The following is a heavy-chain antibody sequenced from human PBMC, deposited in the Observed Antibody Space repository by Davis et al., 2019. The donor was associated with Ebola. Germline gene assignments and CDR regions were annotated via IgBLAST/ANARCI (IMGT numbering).Heavy chain of an antibody. D-gene: IGHD5-12*01. Sequence: PGGSLRLSCATSGLTFSSYSMNWVRQAPGKGLEWVSSISSSSSYIYYADSVKGRFSISRDDAKNSLYLQMNSLRDEDTAVYYCARHRGSGYNGALDYWGQGTLVTVSS. CDR2: ISSSSSYI. V-gene: IGHV3-21*01. CDR1: GLTFSSYS. J-gene: IGHJ4*02. CDR3: ARHRGSGYNGALDY.